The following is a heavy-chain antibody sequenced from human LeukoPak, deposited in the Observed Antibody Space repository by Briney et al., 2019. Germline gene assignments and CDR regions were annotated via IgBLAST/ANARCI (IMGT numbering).Heavy chain of an antibody. CDR3: ARERSYCSGRSCYSAIDY. CDR2: INSDGSST. V-gene: IGHV3-74*01. J-gene: IGHJ4*02. Sequence: PGGSLRLSCAASGFTFSNYWMHWARQAPGKGLVWVSRINSDGSSTIYADSVKGRFTISRENAENTLYLQMDSLRAEDTAVYYCARERSYCSGRSCYSAIDYWGQGSLVTVSS. D-gene: IGHD2-15*01. CDR1: GFTFSNYW.